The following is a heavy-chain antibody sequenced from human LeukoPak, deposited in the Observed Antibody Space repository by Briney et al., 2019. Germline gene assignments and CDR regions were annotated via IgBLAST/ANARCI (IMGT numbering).Heavy chain of an antibody. CDR1: GYTFTNYG. Sequence: ASVKVSCKASGYTFTNYGISWVRQAPGQGLEWMGWISAYNDNTGYAQKFQGRVTITRNTSISTAYMELSSLRSEDTAVYYCARGRYGSGIYRFDYWGQGTLVTVSS. J-gene: IGHJ4*02. CDR2: ISAYNDNT. D-gene: IGHD3-10*01. CDR3: ARGRYGSGIYRFDY. V-gene: IGHV1-8*03.